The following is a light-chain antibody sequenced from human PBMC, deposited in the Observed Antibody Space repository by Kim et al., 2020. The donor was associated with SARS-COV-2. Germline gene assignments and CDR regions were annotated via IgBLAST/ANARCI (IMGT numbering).Light chain of an antibody. CDR1: SNNVGNQG. V-gene: IGLV10-54*01. Sequence: QAGLTQPPSVSKGLRQTATLTCTGNSNNVGNQGAAWLQQHQGHPPKLRTYRNNNRPSGISERLSASRSVNTASLTITGLQPEDEADYYCSAWDSSLSAWVFGGGTQLTVL. CDR3: SAWDSSLSAWV. J-gene: IGLJ3*02. CDR2: RNN.